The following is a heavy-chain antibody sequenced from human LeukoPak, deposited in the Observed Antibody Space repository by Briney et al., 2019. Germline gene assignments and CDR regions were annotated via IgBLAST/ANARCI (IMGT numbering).Heavy chain of an antibody. CDR1: GGSISSGGYY. CDR2: IYYSGST. CDR3: ARLMGTIFGVVIKAYYFDY. V-gene: IGHV4-39*01. Sequence: SQTLSLTCTVSGGSISSGGYYWSWIRQPPGKGLEWIGSIYYSGSTYYNPSLKSRVTISVDSSKNQFSLKLSSVTAADTAVYYCARLMGTIFGVVIKAYYFDYWGQGTLVTVSS. J-gene: IGHJ4*02. D-gene: IGHD3-3*01.